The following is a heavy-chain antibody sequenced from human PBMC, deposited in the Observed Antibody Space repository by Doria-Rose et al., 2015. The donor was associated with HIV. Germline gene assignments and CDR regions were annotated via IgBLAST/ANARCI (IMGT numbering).Heavy chain of an antibody. CDR1: GVSLSSPGMG. D-gene: IGHD6-13*01. J-gene: IGHJ4*02. CDR2: IFSDDER. CDR3: ARIKSSRWYHKYYFDF. Sequence: QITLKESGPVLVKPTETLTLTCTVSGVSLSSPGMGVSWIRHPPGRALEWLANIFSDDERSYKTSLKSRLTISRGTSKSQVVLTMTGMDPVDTATYYCARIKSSRWYHKYYFDFWGQGTLVIVSA. V-gene: IGHV2-26*01.